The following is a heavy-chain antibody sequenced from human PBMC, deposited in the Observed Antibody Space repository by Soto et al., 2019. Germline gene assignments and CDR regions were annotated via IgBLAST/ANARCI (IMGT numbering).Heavy chain of an antibody. CDR2: ITDTGSHT. J-gene: IGHJ4*02. V-gene: IGHV3-23*01. Sequence: GGSLRLSCAASGFSFGSYAMNWVRQAPGKGLEWLSTITDTGSHTYYADSVRGRFATSRDNSKNTLYLQLSSLRAEDTAVYYCVRDHYTMSDFWSAFSSDWGQGAQVTVSS. D-gene: IGHD3-3*01. CDR1: GFSFGSYA. CDR3: VRDHYTMSDFWSAFSSD.